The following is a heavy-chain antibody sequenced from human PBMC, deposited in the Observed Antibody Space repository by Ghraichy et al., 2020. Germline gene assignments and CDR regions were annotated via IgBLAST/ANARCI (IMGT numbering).Heavy chain of an antibody. D-gene: IGHD6-13*01. CDR2: IYHSGST. CDR1: GYSISSGYY. CDR3: ARSNSSSWYRFYRLYYFDY. Sequence: SKTLSLTCTVSGYSISSGYYWGWIRQPPGKGLEWIGSIYHSGSTYYNPSLKSRVTISVDTSKNQFSLKLSSVTAADTAVYYCARSNSSSWYRFYRLYYFDYWGQGTLVTVSS. J-gene: IGHJ4*02. V-gene: IGHV4-38-2*02.